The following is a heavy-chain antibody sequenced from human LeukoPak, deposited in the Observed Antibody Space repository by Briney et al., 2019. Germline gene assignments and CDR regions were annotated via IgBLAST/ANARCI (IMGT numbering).Heavy chain of an antibody. J-gene: IGHJ4*02. Sequence: SETLSLTCTVSGGSVTSGDHYWSWIRQPPEKGLEWIGHLYDRGSSTVYNPSLKSRSTISMGVSESQFSLRLSSVNAADTAVYYCARGRGYGYGIDYWGRGTLVTVSS. CDR1: GGSVTSGDHY. CDR2: LYDRGSST. D-gene: IGHD4-17*01. CDR3: ARGRGYGYGIDY. V-gene: IGHV4-31*03.